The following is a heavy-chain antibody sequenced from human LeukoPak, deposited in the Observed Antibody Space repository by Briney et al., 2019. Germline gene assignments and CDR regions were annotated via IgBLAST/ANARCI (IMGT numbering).Heavy chain of an antibody. J-gene: IGHJ4*02. CDR1: GFTFSNCA. CDR2: ISGSGGST. D-gene: IGHD3-16*01. V-gene: IGHV3-23*01. Sequence: GGSLRLSCAASGFTFSNCAMTWVRQAPGKGLEWVSGISGSGGSTYYADSVKGRFTISRDNSKNTLYLQMNSLRAEDTAVYYCAKDQTGELWPIFDYWGQGTLVTVSS. CDR3: AKDQTGELWPIFDY.